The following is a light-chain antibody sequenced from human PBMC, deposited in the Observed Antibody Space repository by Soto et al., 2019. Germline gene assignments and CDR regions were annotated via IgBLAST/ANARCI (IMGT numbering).Light chain of an antibody. CDR3: QQRRNWPPVT. J-gene: IGKJ5*01. CDR1: QSVGNY. V-gene: IGKV3-11*01. Sequence: IVLTQSPATLSLSPGDRATLSCRASQSVGNYLVWYQQKPGQAPRLLIYDTSNRATGIPARFSGSGSGTDFTLTISTLEPEDFAIYYCQQRRNWPPVTFGQGTRLEIK. CDR2: DTS.